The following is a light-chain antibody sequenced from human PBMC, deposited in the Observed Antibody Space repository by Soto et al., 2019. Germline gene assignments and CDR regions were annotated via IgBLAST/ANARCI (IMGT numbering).Light chain of an antibody. CDR3: QQRSNWLT. J-gene: IGKJ4*01. CDR2: DAS. CDR1: QSVSSY. Sequence: EIIRTQSPATLSLSPGERAALSCRASQSVSSYLAWYQQKPGKAPRLLIYDASNTATGIPARFSGSGSGTVFTITIRSLEPEDFAVYYCQQRSNWLTFGGGTKVDIK. V-gene: IGKV3-11*01.